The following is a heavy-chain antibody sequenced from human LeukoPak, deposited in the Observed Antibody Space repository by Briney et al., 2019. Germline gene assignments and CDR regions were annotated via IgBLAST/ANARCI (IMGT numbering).Heavy chain of an antibody. CDR3: ARLTQYYYDSNGHSGYFDY. D-gene: IGHD3-22*01. Sequence: PGGSLRLSCAASGFTVISNYMSWVRQAPGKGLEWVSLIYSGGSTYYADSVKGRFTISRDNSRNTLYLQMNSLRAEDTAVYYCARLTQYYYDSNGHSGYFDYWGQGTLVTVSS. V-gene: IGHV3-53*01. CDR2: IYSGGST. J-gene: IGHJ4*02. CDR1: GFTVISNY.